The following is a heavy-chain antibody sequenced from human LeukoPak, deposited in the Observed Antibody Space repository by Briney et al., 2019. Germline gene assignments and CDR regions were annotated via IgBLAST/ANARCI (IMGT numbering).Heavy chain of an antibody. V-gene: IGHV3-33*01. Sequence: GGSLRLSCAASGFTFSSYGMHWVRQAPGKGLEWVAVIWYDGSNKYYADSVKGRFTISRDNSKNTLYLQMNSLRAEDTAVCYCARAATGFEFDYWGQGTLVTVSS. D-gene: IGHD3-10*01. CDR3: ARAATGFEFDY. J-gene: IGHJ4*02. CDR1: GFTFSSYG. CDR2: IWYDGSNK.